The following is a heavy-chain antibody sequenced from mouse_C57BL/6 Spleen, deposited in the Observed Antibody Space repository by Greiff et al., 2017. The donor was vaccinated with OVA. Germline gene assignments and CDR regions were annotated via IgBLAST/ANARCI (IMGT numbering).Heavy chain of an antibody. D-gene: IGHD2-5*01. CDR2: ISSGGDYI. CDR1: GFTFSSYA. V-gene: IGHV5-9-1*02. J-gene: IGHJ2*01. Sequence: EVHLVESGEGLVKPGGSLKLSCAASGFTFSSYAMSWVRQTPEKRLEWVAYISSGGDYIYYADTVKGRFTITRDNARNTLYLQMSSLKSEDTAMYYCTRDGYSNLRYFDYWGQGTTLTVSS. CDR3: TRDGYSNLRYFDY.